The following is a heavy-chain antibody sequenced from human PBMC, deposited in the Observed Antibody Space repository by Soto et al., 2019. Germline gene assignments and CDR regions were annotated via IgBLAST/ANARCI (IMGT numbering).Heavy chain of an antibody. J-gene: IGHJ6*02. D-gene: IGHD3-22*01. CDR3: ARDEKDYYDSSGYYTGPYYYYYYGMYV. CDR1: GGTFSSYA. Sequence: QVQLVQSGAEVKKPGSSVKVSCKASGGTFSSYAISWVRPAPGQGLEWMGVIIPIFGTANYAQKFQGRVTMPADESTSTAYMELSSLSSEDTAVYYCARDEKDYYDSSGYYTGPYYYYYYGMYVWGQGTTVTVSS. CDR2: IIPIFGTA. V-gene: IGHV1-69*12.